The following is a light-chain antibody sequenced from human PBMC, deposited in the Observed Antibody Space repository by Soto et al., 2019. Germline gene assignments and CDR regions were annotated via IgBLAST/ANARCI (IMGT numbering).Light chain of an antibody. CDR2: GAS. V-gene: IGKV3-20*01. Sequence: VLTQPPGTLSLSAGGTATLSCSASQTVSITYLTWYQQKPGQAPRLLIFGASKRATGIPDRFSGSGSGRDFTLTISGLEPEDFAVYYCQQYGSSPLISFGQGTRLEIK. CDR1: QTVSITY. CDR3: QQYGSSPLIS. J-gene: IGKJ5*01.